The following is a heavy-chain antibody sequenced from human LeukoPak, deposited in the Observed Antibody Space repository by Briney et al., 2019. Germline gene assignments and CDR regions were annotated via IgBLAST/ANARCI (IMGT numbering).Heavy chain of an antibody. CDR2: IWYDGSNK. Sequence: QPGRSLRLSCAASGFTFSSYGMHWVRQAPGKGLEWVAVIWYDGSNKYYADSVKGRFTISRDNSKNTLYLQMNSLRAEDTAVYYCARRAAEFDYWGQGTLATVSS. V-gene: IGHV3-33*01. D-gene: IGHD6-25*01. CDR1: GFTFSSYG. J-gene: IGHJ4*02. CDR3: ARRAAEFDY.